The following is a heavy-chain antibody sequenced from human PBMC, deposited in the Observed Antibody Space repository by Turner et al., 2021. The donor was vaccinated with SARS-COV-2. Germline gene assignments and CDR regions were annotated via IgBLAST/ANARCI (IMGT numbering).Heavy chain of an antibody. D-gene: IGHD1-26*01. Sequence: LQLQESGPGLVKPSETLSLTCTVSVGSISSSSYYWGWNRQPPGKGLEWIGSIYYSGSTYYNPSLKSRVTISVDTSKNQFSLKLSSVTAADTAVYYCAGEVVVLTTTHYGMDVWGQGTTVTVSS. CDR1: VGSISSSSYY. J-gene: IGHJ6*02. CDR3: AGEVVVLTTTHYGMDV. V-gene: IGHV4-39*01. CDR2: IYYSGST.